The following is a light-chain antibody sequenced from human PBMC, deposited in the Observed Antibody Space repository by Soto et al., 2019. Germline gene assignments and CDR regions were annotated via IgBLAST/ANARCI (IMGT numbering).Light chain of an antibody. CDR2: ATS. CDR3: QHYNYFSWT. Sequence: DIHLTQSPSTLSASVGDRVTITCRASQSISILLAWYQQKPGKAPNLLIYATSTLETGVPSRFSGSGSGTEFTITISSLQPDDSATYYCQHYNYFSWTFGQGTKVEIK. CDR1: QSISIL. J-gene: IGKJ1*01. V-gene: IGKV1-5*03.